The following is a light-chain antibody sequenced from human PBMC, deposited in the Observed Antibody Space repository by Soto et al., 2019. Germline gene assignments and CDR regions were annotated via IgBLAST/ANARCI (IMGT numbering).Light chain of an antibody. V-gene: IGKV1-5*03. CDR3: QQYNSYSPLT. CDR2: KAS. J-gene: IGKJ4*01. Sequence: DIHLTKSPSTLSASVGDRVPITCRASQTISSWLAGYQQKPGKAPKLLIYKASGLESGVPSTFSGSGSGTDLTLTISSLQPDDFATYYCQQYNSYSPLTFGGGTKVDIK. CDR1: QTISSW.